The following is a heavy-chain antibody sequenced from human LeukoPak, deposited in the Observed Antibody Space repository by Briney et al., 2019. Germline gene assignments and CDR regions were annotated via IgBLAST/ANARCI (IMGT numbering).Heavy chain of an antibody. D-gene: IGHD5/OR15-5a*01. CDR2: INHSGST. CDR3: ARDWLSTGNDY. CDR1: GGSFSGYY. Sequence: SETLSLTCAVYGGSFSGYYWSWIRQPPGKGLEWIGEINHSGSTNYNPSLKSRVTISVDTSKNQFSLKLSSVTAADTAVYYCARDWLSTGNDYWGQGTLVTVSS. J-gene: IGHJ4*02. V-gene: IGHV4-34*01.